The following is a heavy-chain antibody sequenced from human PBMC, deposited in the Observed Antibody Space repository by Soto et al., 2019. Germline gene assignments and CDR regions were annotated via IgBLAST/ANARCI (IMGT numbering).Heavy chain of an antibody. D-gene: IGHD3-16*01. Sequence: GGSLRLSCAASGFTFSSYAMSWVRQAPGKGLEWVSAISGSGGSTYYADSVKGRFTISRDNSKNTLHLQMNSLRAEDTAVYDCAKRVGGYDYVWGSDYWGQGTLVTVSS. CDR2: ISGSGGST. CDR1: GFTFSSYA. V-gene: IGHV3-23*01. CDR3: AKRVGGYDYVWGSDY. J-gene: IGHJ4*02.